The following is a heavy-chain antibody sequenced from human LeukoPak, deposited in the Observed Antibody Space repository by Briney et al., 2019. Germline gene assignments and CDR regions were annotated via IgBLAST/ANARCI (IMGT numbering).Heavy chain of an antibody. CDR1: GFTFSSYA. D-gene: IGHD6-19*01. CDR3: AKDGRDSSGWYRNYYDY. J-gene: IGHJ4*02. V-gene: IGHV3-23*01. CDR2: ISAGGSGT. Sequence: PGGSLRLSCAASGFTFSSYAMSWVRQAPGKGLKWVSVISAGGSGTYYADSVKGRFTISRDNSKSTLYLQMNSLRAEDTAVYYCAKDGRDSSGWYRNYYDYWGQGTLVTVSS.